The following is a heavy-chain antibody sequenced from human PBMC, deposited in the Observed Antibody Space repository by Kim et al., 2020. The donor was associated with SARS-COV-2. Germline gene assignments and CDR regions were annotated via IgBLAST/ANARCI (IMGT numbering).Heavy chain of an antibody. Sequence: GGSLRLSCAASGFTFSSYWMHWVRQAPGKGLVWVSRINSNGSSTSYADSVKGRFTISRDNAKNTLYLQMNSLRAEDTAVYYCARLYSSSWYYYYGMDVWGQGTTVTVSS. CDR1: GFTFSSYW. D-gene: IGHD6-13*01. CDR2: INSNGSST. V-gene: IGHV3-74*01. CDR3: ARLYSSSWYYYYGMDV. J-gene: IGHJ6*02.